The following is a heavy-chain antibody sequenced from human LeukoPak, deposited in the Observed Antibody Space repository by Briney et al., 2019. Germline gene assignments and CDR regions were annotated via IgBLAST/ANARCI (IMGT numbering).Heavy chain of an antibody. D-gene: IGHD6-19*01. CDR3: ARVGSNQWLDY. J-gene: IGHJ4*02. CDR2: TSGGSSTI. V-gene: IGHV3-48*01. Sequence: QSGGSLRLSCAASGFTLSIYSMNWVRQAPGKGLEWVSYTSGGSSTIYYADSVKGRFTVSRDNAKNSLYLLMDTLRAEDTAVYYCARVGSNQWLDYWGQGTLVTVSS. CDR1: GFTLSIYS.